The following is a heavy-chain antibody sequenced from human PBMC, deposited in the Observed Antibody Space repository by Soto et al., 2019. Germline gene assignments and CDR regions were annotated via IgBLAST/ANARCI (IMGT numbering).Heavy chain of an antibody. J-gene: IGHJ5*02. CDR2: IIPIFGTA. CDR3: AVDYGGIANWFDH. CDR1: VGTFSSYA. Sequence: SVKVSCKASVGTFSSYAISWVRQAPGQGLEWMGGIIPIFGTANYAQKFQGRVTITADESTSTAYMELSSLRSEDTAVYYCAVDYGGIANWFDHWGQGTLVTVSS. V-gene: IGHV1-69*13. D-gene: IGHD4-17*01.